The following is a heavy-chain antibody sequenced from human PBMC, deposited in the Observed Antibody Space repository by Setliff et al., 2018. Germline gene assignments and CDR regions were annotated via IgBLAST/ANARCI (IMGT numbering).Heavy chain of an antibody. D-gene: IGHD3-10*01. CDR1: GYTFTGDF. Sequence: ASVKVSCKASGYTFTGDFLHWLRQTPGQGFQWLGRLNPDSGDTEYSQKFQGRVTMSRDTSISTGYMELSGLTTDDTAVYYCARVESMVRGKNILRHFDYWGQGIQVTVSS. CDR3: ARVESMVRGKNILRHFDY. CDR2: LNPDSGDT. V-gene: IGHV1-2*02. J-gene: IGHJ4*02.